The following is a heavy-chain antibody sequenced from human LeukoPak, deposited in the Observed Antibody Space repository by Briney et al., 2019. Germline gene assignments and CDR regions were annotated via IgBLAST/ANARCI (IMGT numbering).Heavy chain of an antibody. V-gene: IGHV4-31*03. J-gene: IGHJ4*02. Sequence: PSQTLSLTCTVSADSLSSGGHYWAWIRQLPGKGLESIGFIHHSGSSRHNPSLKDRVAISVDASRKQFALRLSSVTAADTAIYYCARGGNRFGGFYFDYWGQGIQVIASP. CDR3: ARGGNRFGGFYFDY. CDR2: IHHSGSS. CDR1: ADSLSSGGHY. D-gene: IGHD3-10*01.